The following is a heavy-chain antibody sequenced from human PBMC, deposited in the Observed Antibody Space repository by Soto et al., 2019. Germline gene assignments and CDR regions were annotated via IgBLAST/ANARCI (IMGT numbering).Heavy chain of an antibody. D-gene: IGHD3-22*01. CDR3: ARGRNYYDSSGYYSFFDY. Sequence: GSLRLSCAASGFTFSSYAMHWVRQAPGKGLEWVAVISYDGSNKYYADSVKGRFTISRDNSKNTLYLQMNSLRAEDTAVYYCARGRNYYDSSGYYSFFDYWGQGTLVTVSS. J-gene: IGHJ4*02. V-gene: IGHV3-30-3*01. CDR2: ISYDGSNK. CDR1: GFTFSSYA.